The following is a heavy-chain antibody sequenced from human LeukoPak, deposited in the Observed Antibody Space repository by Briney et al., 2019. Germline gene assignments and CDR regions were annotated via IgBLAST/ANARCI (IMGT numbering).Heavy chain of an antibody. Sequence: SETLSLTCTVSGGSISSYYWSWIRQPPGKGLEWIGYMYYSGSTNYNPSLRSRVTISVDTSKNQFSLKLSSVTAADAAVYYCARNLGSGWYYDYWGQGILVTVSS. J-gene: IGHJ4*02. V-gene: IGHV4-59*08. CDR2: MYYSGST. D-gene: IGHD6-19*01. CDR3: ARNLGSGWYYDY. CDR1: GGSISSYY.